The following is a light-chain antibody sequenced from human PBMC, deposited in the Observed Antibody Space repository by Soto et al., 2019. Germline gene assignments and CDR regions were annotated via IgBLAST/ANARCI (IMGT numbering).Light chain of an antibody. CDR1: QDIRND. CDR3: LQDNIYPNT. CDR2: GTS. Sequence: AIQITQSPSSLSVSVGDRITITCRASQDIRNDLGWYQQKPGKAHKLLIYGTSNLQSGGPSRFSGSGSGTDFTLPISSLQPEDFATYYCLQDNIYPNTFGQGTKLE. J-gene: IGKJ2*01. V-gene: IGKV1-6*01.